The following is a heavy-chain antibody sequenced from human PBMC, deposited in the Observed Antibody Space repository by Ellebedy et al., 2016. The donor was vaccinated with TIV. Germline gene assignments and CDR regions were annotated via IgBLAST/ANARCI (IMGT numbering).Heavy chain of an antibody. CDR1: GGSFSGYY. CDR2: INHSGST. Sequence: GSLRLSCAVYGGSFSGYYWSWIRQPPGKGLEWIGEINHSGSTNYNPSLKSRVTISVDTSKNQFSLKLSSVTAADTAVYYCARGFNVLERAFDIWGQGAMVTVSS. CDR3: ARGFNVLERAFDI. J-gene: IGHJ3*02. D-gene: IGHD3-3*01. V-gene: IGHV4-34*01.